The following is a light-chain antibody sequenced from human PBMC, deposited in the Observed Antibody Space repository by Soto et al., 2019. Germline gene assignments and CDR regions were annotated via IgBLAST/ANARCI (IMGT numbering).Light chain of an antibody. CDR1: MRDVGAYNL. V-gene: IGLV2-14*01. CDR2: EVR. J-gene: IGLJ3*02. CDR3: SAYAARSTLV. Sequence: QSALTQPASVSGSAGQSITISCSGTMRDVGAYNLVSWYQQHPGTAPKLIIYEVRNRPSGIYSRFSGSRSGNTASLTISGLQPEDEVDYYCSAYAARSTLVFGGGTKVTVL.